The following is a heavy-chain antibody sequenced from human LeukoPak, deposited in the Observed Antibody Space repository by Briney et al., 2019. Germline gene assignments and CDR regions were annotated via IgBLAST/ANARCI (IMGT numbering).Heavy chain of an antibody. D-gene: IGHD3-10*01. CDR1: GYTFTGYY. V-gene: IGHV1-2*02. Sequence: GASVKVSCKASGYTFTGYYMHWVRQAPGQGLEWMGWINPNSGGTNYAQKFQGRVTMARDTSISTAYMELSRLRSDDTAVYYCARPVWFGELFFDYWGQGTLVTVSS. CDR2: INPNSGGT. J-gene: IGHJ4*01. CDR3: ARPVWFGELFFDY.